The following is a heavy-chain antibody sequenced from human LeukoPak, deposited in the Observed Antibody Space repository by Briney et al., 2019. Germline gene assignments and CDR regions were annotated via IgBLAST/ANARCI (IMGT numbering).Heavy chain of an antibody. J-gene: IGHJ4*02. D-gene: IGHD1-26*01. CDR2: ISGSGGST. CDR1: VFTFSSYA. Sequence: PGGSLRLSCAASVFTFSSYAMSWVRQAPGKGLEWVSGISGSGGSTYYADSVKGRFTISRDDSKNTLYLQANSLRAEDTAVYYCAKDRRLRVTQWDAFDYWGQGTLVTVSS. CDR3: AKDRRLRVTQWDAFDY. V-gene: IGHV3-23*01.